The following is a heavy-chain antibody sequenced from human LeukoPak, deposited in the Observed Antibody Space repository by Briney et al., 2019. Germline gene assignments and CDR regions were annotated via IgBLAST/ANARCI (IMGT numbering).Heavy chain of an antibody. CDR3: ARPGQLGEYTPYYFDY. J-gene: IGHJ4*02. CDR1: GYSFTSYW. V-gene: IGHV5-51*01. D-gene: IGHD3-16*01. Sequence: GESLKISCKGSGYSFTSYWIGWVRQMPGKGLEWMGIIYPVDSDTRYSPSYQGQVTISADKSISTAYLQWSSLKASDTAMYYCARPGQLGEYTPYYFDYWGQGTLVTVSS. CDR2: IYPVDSDT.